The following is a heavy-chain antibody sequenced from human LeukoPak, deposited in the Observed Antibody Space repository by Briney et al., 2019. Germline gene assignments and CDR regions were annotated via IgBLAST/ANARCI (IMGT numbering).Heavy chain of an antibody. CDR2: INPNSGGT. Sequence: ASVKVSCKASGYTFTGYYMHWVRQAPGQGLEWMGWINPNSGGTNYAQKFQGRVTMTRDTSISTACMELSRLRSDDTAVYYCARVRPGYCSGGSCGNWFDPWGQGTLVTVSS. J-gene: IGHJ5*02. CDR3: ARVRPGYCSGGSCGNWFDP. CDR1: GYTFTGYY. D-gene: IGHD2-15*01. V-gene: IGHV1-2*02.